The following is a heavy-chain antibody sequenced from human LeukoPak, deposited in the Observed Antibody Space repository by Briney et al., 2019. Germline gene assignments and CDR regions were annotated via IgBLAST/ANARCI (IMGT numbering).Heavy chain of an antibody. D-gene: IGHD3-3*01. CDR1: GFTFSDYY. CDR2: SSSSGSTI. V-gene: IGHV3-11*01. Sequence: GGSLRLSCAASGFTFSDYYMSWIRQAPGKGLEWVSYSSSSGSTIYYADSVKGRFTISRDNAKNSLYLQMNSLRAEDTAVYYCAREPADYDFWSGSPSGWFDPWGQGTLVTVSS. J-gene: IGHJ5*02. CDR3: AREPADYDFWSGSPSGWFDP.